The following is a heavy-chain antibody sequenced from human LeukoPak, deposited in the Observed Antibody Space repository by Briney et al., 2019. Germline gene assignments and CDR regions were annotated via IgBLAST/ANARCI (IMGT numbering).Heavy chain of an antibody. CDR1: GFTFSNYA. J-gene: IGHJ4*02. V-gene: IGHV3-23*01. CDR2: ISGSGDKS. Sequence: PGGSLRLSCAVSGFTFSNYAMNWVRQAPGKWLEWVSVISGSGDKSYYADSVKGRFTVSRDNFKNTLYVQMKSLRAEDTAVYYCAKDFVVVPGNVNYFDSWGQGTLVTVSS. D-gene: IGHD2-21*02. CDR3: AKDFVVVPGNVNYFDS.